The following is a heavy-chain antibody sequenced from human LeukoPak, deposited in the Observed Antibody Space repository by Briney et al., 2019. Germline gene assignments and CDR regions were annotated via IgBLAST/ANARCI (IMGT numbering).Heavy chain of an antibody. D-gene: IGHD1-1*01. CDR3: ARLHPTGPEDH. CDR2: IYASGTT. Sequence: SETLSLTCTVSGGSISGRMHSWGWIRQPPGKGLEWIGQIYASGTTEYNPSLKSRVAIFVDTSKNQFSLMLTSLTAADTAVYHCARLHPTGPEDHWGQGTLVIVSS. V-gene: IGHV4-39*01. CDR1: GGSISGRMHS. J-gene: IGHJ4*02.